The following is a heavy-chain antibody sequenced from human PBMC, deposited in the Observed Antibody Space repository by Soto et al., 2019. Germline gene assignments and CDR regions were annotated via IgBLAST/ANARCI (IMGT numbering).Heavy chain of an antibody. J-gene: IGHJ6*02. CDR1: GGTFSSYA. D-gene: IGHD2-2*02. CDR3: AAKSCSSTSCYRDDYYYGMDV. CDR2: IIPIFGTA. V-gene: IGHV1-69*13. Sequence: SVKVSCKASGGTFSSYAISWVRQAPGQGLEWMGGIIPIFGTANYAQKFQGRATIIADGSTSTAYMELSSLRSEDTAVYYCAAKSCSSTSCYRDDYYYGMDVWGQGTTVTVSS.